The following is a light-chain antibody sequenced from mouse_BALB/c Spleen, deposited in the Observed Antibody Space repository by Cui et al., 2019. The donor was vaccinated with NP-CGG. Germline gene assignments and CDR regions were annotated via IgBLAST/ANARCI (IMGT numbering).Light chain of an antibody. CDR3: ALWYSNHWV. J-gene: IGLJ1*01. CDR2: GTN. CDR1: TGAVTTSNY. V-gene: IGLV1*01. Sequence: AVLSQEYALTTHPGEQATITCPSSTGAVTTSNYANWVHEKPDHLFTGLIGGTNNRAPGVPARFSGSLIGDKAALTITGAQTEDEAIYFCALWYSNHWVFGGGTKLTVL.